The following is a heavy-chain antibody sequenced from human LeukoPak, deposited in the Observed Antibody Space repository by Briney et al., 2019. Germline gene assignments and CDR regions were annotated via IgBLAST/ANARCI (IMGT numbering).Heavy chain of an antibody. CDR2: IYYSGST. D-gene: IGHD6-13*01. Sequence: SETLSLTCTVSGGSISSYYWSWIRQPPGKGLEWIGYIYYSGSTNYNPSLKSRVTISVDTSKNQFSLKLSSVTAADTAVYYCARAISSSWYLFDYWGQGTLVTVSS. V-gene: IGHV4-59*01. CDR1: GGSISSYY. CDR3: ARAISSSWYLFDY. J-gene: IGHJ4*02.